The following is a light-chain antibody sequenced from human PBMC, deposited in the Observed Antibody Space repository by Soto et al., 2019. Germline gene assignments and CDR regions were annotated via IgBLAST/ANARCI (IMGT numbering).Light chain of an antibody. Sequence: DIQMTQSPSTLSASIGDRVTITCRASQSISIWLAWYQQKPGKAPKLLIHKASSLESGVPARFSGSGSGTEFTLTISSLQPDDFASYYCQQYNINSRAFGQGTKVEIK. CDR2: KAS. CDR1: QSISIW. J-gene: IGKJ1*01. V-gene: IGKV1-5*03. CDR3: QQYNINSRA.